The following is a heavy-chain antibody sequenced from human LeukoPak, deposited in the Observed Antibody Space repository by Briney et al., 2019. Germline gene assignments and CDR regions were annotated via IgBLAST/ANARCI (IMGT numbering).Heavy chain of an antibody. CDR3: AKDGLGSSGSFDY. V-gene: IGHV3-23*01. CDR2: ISGSGGST. Sequence: GGSLRLSCAASGFTFSSYAMSWVRQAPGKGLEWVSAISGSGGSTYYADSVKGRFTISRDNAKNSLYLQMNSLRAEDTAVYYCAKDGLGSSGSFDYWGQGTLVTVSS. J-gene: IGHJ4*02. D-gene: IGHD6-19*01. CDR1: GFTFSSYA.